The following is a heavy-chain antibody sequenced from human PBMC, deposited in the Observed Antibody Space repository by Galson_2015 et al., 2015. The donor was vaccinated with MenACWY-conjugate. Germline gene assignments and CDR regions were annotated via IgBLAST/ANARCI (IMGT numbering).Heavy chain of an antibody. V-gene: IGHV3-74*01. CDR2: INPGGSST. CDR3: AKSRGASFYFDS. CDR1: GFIFNTYW. J-gene: IGHJ4*02. Sequence: LRLSCAASGFIFNTYWMHWVRQAPGKGLVWVSRINPGGSSTTYADSVKDRFTISRDNAKNTLYLQMNSLRPEDTAVFYGAKSRGASFYFDSWGQGTLVTVSS. D-gene: IGHD1-26*01.